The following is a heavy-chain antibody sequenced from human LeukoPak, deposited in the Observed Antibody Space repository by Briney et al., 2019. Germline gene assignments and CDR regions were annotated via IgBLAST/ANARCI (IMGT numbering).Heavy chain of an antibody. Sequence: GGSLRLSCAASGFTFSSYAMSRVRQAPGQGLEWVSAISGSGGSTYYADSVKGRFTISRDNSKNTLYLQMNSLRAEDTAVYYCAKTWFGPLFPRAYDYWGQGTLVTVSS. D-gene: IGHD3-10*01. CDR1: GFTFSSYA. J-gene: IGHJ4*02. CDR3: AKTWFGPLFPRAYDY. CDR2: ISGSGGST. V-gene: IGHV3-23*01.